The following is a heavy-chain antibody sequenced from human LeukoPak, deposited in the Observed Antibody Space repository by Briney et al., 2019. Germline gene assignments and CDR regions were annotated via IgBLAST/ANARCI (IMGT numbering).Heavy chain of an antibody. CDR1: NASISTYY. V-gene: IGHV4-59*01. Sequence: SQTLSLTCTVFNASISTYYWSWVRQPPEKGREWIGYISSSGNTNYNPSLRSRLSIPVDTSKKRFSLRLSSVTPPPTAVYYCGRVLPIFGVVISYGAFDIWGQGTVVTVSS. CDR3: GRVLPIFGVVISYGAFDI. D-gene: IGHD3-3*01. CDR2: ISSSGNT. J-gene: IGHJ3*02.